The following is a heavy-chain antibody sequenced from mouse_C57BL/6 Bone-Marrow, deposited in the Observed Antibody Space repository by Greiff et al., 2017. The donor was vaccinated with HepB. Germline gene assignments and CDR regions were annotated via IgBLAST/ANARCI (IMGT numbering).Heavy chain of an antibody. D-gene: IGHD1-1*01. CDR3: ARRHYGSSYWYFDV. CDR2: INPSTGGT. J-gene: IGHJ1*03. V-gene: IGHV1-42*01. Sequence: EVQLQQSGPELVKPGASVKISCKASGYSFTGYYMNWVKQSPEKSLEWIGEINPSTGGTTYNQKFKAKATLTVDKSSSTAYMQLKSLTSEDSAVYYCARRHYGSSYWYFDVWGTGTTVTVSS. CDR1: GYSFTGYY.